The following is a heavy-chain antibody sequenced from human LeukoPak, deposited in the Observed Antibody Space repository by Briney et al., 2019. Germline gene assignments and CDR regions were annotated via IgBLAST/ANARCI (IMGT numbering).Heavy chain of an antibody. J-gene: IGHJ4*02. V-gene: IGHV3-48*01. CDR3: ARRAGRRHYFDY. CDR1: GFTFSSYS. CDR2: ISSSSRTI. D-gene: IGHD6-25*01. Sequence: GGSLRLSCAASGFTFSSYSMNWGRQAPGKGLEWVSYISSSSRTIYYADSVKGRFTISRDNAKNSLYVQMNSLRAEDTAVYYCARRAGRRHYFDYWGQGTLVTVSS.